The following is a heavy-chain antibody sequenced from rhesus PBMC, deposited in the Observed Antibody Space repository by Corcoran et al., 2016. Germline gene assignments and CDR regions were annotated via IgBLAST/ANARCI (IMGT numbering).Heavy chain of an antibody. Sequence: GFPFDDYAMHWVRQAPGKGLEWVSGISCSGGSTYYADSVKGRFTLYRDNAKNSLYLQMGSRRAKDTALYYCSRVRAVAGPTPFYYWGQGVLVTVSS. CDR3: SRVRAVAGPTPFYY. D-gene: IGHD6-37*01. V-gene: IGHV3-201*01. J-gene: IGHJ4*01. CDR2: ISCSGGST. CDR1: GFPFDDYA.